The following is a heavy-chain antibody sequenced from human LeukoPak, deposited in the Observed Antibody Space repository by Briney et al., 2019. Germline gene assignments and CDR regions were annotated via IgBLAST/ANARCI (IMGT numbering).Heavy chain of an antibody. J-gene: IGHJ4*02. D-gene: IGHD6-13*01. Sequence: VRSLRLSCAASGFTFSSYGMHWGCQAPGKGLEWVAVISYDGSNKYYADSVKGRFTISRDNSKNTLYLQMNSLRAEDTAVYYCAKGYSSSWYYFYYWGQGTLVTVSS. CDR1: GFTFSSYG. V-gene: IGHV3-30*18. CDR3: AKGYSSSWYYFYY. CDR2: ISYDGSNK.